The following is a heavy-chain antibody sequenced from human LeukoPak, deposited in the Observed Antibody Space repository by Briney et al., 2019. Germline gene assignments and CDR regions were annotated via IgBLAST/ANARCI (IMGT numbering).Heavy chain of an antibody. V-gene: IGHV1-18*01. CDR2: ISAYNGNT. D-gene: IGHD5-18*01. CDR1: GYTFTSYG. Sequence: ASVKISCKASGYTFTSYGISWVRQAPGQGLEWMGWISAYNGNTNYAQKLQGRVTMTTDTSTSTAYMELRSLRSDDTAVYYCARDLRYSYGYPYYFDYWGQGTLVTVSS. CDR3: ARDLRYSYGYPYYFDY. J-gene: IGHJ4*02.